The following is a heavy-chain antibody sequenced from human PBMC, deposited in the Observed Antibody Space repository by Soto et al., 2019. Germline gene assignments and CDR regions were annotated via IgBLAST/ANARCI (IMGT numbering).Heavy chain of an antibody. D-gene: IGHD3-9*01. V-gene: IGHV4-31*03. Sequence: SETLSLTCTVSGGSIGSGGYYWSWIRQDPGKGLEWLGYIYSNGNTYYNPSLKSRLVISSDTSQNLFSLTLTSVTAADTGMYFCARGRLTIHQGFDIWGQGTMVTVSS. CDR1: GGSIGSGGYY. J-gene: IGHJ3*02. CDR2: IYSNGNT. CDR3: ARGRLTIHQGFDI.